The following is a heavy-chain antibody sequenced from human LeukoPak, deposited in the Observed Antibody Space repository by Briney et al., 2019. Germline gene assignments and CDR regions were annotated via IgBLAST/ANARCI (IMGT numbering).Heavy chain of an antibody. D-gene: IGHD2-2*01. J-gene: IGHJ4*02. CDR1: AFSLTIYA. CDR3: AKGYCSSTRWYAAYFAY. Sequence: SLRPSCAVSAFSLTIYAIRWVRQAPGKWRGWDAGTMSIGGNTYYADSVTERFIIARHTSTNTLCLQMNSLRAEDTAVYYCAKGYCSSTRWYAAYFAYWGQGSVVTGSS. V-gene: IGHV3-23*01. CDR2: TMSIGGNT.